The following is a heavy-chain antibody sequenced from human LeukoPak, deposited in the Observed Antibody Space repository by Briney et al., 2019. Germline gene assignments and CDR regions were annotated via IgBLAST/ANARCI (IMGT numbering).Heavy chain of an antibody. Sequence: SETLSLTCAVYGGSFSGYYWSWIRQPPGKGLERIGEINHSGSTNYNPSLKSRVTISVDTSKNQFSLKLSSVTAADTAVYYCATSSSWHGDWFDPWGQGTLVTVSS. CDR2: INHSGST. J-gene: IGHJ5*02. D-gene: IGHD6-13*01. CDR3: ATSSSWHGDWFDP. V-gene: IGHV4-34*01. CDR1: GGSFSGYY.